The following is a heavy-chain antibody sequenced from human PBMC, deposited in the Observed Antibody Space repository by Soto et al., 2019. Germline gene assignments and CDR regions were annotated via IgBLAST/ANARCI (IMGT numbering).Heavy chain of an antibody. J-gene: IGHJ4*02. Sequence: GGSLRLSCAPSGFSFSNYAMSWVRQAPGTGPEWVSGISRGGGTTDYADSMKGRFTISRDNSRNTLYLQMNSLRADDTAVYYCAKGLTSFDYWGQGTLVTVSS. V-gene: IGHV3-23*01. CDR3: AKGLTSFDY. CDR2: ISRGGGTT. CDR1: GFSFSNYA.